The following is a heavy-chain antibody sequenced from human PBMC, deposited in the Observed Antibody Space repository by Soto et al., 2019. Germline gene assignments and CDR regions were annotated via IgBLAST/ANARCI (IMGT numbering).Heavy chain of an antibody. CDR1: GFSFANYW. D-gene: IGHD3-16*01. CDR2: IDPSESYS. Sequence: GDSPKISCTGSGFSFANYWINWVRQMPGKGLDWMGRIDPSESYSNYSPSCQGHVTISAXXXIXXXYXQXSXLXASDTAMYYCWGQGLGMDVCGQGSRVTV. CDR3: WGQGLGMDV. J-gene: IGHJ6*02. V-gene: IGHV5-10-1*01.